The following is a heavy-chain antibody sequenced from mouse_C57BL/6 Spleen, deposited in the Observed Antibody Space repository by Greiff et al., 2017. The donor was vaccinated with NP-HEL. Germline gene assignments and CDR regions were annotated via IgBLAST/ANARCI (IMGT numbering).Heavy chain of an antibody. CDR1: GFSLTSYA. J-gene: IGHJ4*01. CDR2: IWTGGGT. CDR3: ARRLRSGDYYAMDY. Sequence: QVQLQQSGPGLVAPSQSLSITCTVSGFSLTSYAISWVRQPPGKGLEWLGVIWTGGGTNYNSALKSRLSISKDNTKSQVFVKMNSLQTDDTARYYCARRLRSGDYYAMDYWGQGTSVTVSS. V-gene: IGHV2-9-1*01. D-gene: IGHD1-1*01.